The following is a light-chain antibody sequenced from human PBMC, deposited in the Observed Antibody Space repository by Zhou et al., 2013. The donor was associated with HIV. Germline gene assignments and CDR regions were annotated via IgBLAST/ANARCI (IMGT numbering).Light chain of an antibody. CDR1: QDIRNY. CDR2: DAS. V-gene: IGKV1-33*01. Sequence: DIQMTQSPSSLSASVGDRVTITCQASQDIRNYLNWYQQKPGKAPKVLIYDASYLETGVPSRFSGSRSGTDFTFTISSLQPEDIATYYCQQYYNLPRTFGQGTKLEIK. CDR3: QQYYNLPRT. J-gene: IGKJ2*01.